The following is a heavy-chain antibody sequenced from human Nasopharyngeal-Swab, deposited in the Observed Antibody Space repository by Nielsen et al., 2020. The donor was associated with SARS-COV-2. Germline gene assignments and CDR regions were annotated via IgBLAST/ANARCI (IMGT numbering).Heavy chain of an antibody. V-gene: IGHV3-23*01. J-gene: IGHJ4*02. Sequence: VRQAPGKELEWVSTITAGGVTTYYADSVKGRFTISIDNSKNKLYLEMNSLRAEDTAVYYCAKVAGSCCSSGCPGDYWGQGTLVTVSS. CDR3: AKVAGSCCSSGCPGDY. D-gene: IGHD2-2*03. CDR2: ITAGGVTT.